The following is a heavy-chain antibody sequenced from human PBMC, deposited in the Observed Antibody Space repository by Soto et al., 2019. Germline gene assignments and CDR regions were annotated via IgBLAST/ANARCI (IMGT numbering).Heavy chain of an antibody. CDR1: GYSFTSYW. CDR3: ARHPPPYRGNYYYMDV. D-gene: IGHD3-16*01. J-gene: IGHJ6*03. Sequence: GESLKISCKGSGYSFTSYWIGWVRQMPGKGLEWMGIIYPGDSDTRYSPSFQGQVTISADKSISTAYLQWSSLKASDTAMYYCARHPPPYRGNYYYMDVWGKGTTVTVSS. CDR2: IYPGDSDT. V-gene: IGHV5-51*01.